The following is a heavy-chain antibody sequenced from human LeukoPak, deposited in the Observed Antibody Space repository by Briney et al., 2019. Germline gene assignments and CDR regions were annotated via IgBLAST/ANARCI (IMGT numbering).Heavy chain of an antibody. CDR3: VRGGGAYCGTDCHRNFDY. J-gene: IGHJ4*02. CDR2: ISSSSSTI. Sequence: GGSLRLSCAASGFTFSSYSMNWVRQAPGKGLEWVSYISSSSSTIYYADSVKGRFTISRDNSKNTLYLQMDSLRAEDTAMYYCVRGGGAYCGTDCHRNFDYWGQGTLVTVSS. CDR1: GFTFSSYS. D-gene: IGHD2-21*02. V-gene: IGHV3-48*01.